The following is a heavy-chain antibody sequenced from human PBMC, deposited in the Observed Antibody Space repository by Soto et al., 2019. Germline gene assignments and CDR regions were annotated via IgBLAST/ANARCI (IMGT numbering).Heavy chain of an antibody. Sequence: PGESLKISCKGSGHNFTSYWIGWVRQMPGKGLEWMGFIYPGDSDTRYGPSFQGQVTISADKSISTAYLQWSSLKASDTAMYYCARTPPGSVFYFDYWGQGTLVTVSS. CDR1: GHNFTSYW. V-gene: IGHV5-51*01. J-gene: IGHJ4*02. CDR2: IYPGDSDT. CDR3: ARTPPGSVFYFDY. D-gene: IGHD6-19*01.